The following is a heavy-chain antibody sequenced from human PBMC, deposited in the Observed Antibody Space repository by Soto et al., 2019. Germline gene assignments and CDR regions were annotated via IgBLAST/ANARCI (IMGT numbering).Heavy chain of an antibody. CDR3: ARAKYSENYKFYYYGMDV. V-gene: IGHV3-48*02. D-gene: IGHD1-26*01. Sequence: GGSLRLSCAASGFTLSAYSMNWVRQAPGKGLEWVSYISATSNTIYYADSVKGRFTISRDNAKNSLYLQMNSLRDDDTAVYYCARAKYSENYKFYYYGMDVWRQGTTVTVSS. J-gene: IGHJ6*02. CDR1: GFTLSAYS. CDR2: ISATSNTI.